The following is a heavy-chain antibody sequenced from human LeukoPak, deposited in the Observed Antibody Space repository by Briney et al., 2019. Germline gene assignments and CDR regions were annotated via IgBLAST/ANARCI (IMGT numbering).Heavy chain of an antibody. D-gene: IGHD3-22*01. CDR3: ARESQSAYYFDSSGYEDAFDI. Sequence: GGSLRLSCAASGFIFNNYGIHWIRQTPVKGLEWVAFIQNDGSNKFYADSVQGRFTISRDNAKNSLYLQMNSLRAEDTAVYYCARESQSAYYFDSSGYEDAFDIWGQGTMVTVSS. J-gene: IGHJ3*02. CDR1: GFIFNNYG. CDR2: IQNDGSNK. V-gene: IGHV3-30*02.